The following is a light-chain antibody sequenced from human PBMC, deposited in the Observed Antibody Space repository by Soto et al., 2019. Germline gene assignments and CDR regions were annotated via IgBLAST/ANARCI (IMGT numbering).Light chain of an antibody. V-gene: IGKV3-20*01. Sequence: EIVLTQSPGTLSLSPGERATLSCRAGQSASSRYLAWYQQKPGQAPRLLIYGASSMATGIPDRFSGSGSGTDFTLTISRRAPEGFGVYYSQQYGSSPLTFGQGTKVEIK. J-gene: IGKJ1*01. CDR3: QQYGSSPLT. CDR2: GAS. CDR1: QSASSRY.